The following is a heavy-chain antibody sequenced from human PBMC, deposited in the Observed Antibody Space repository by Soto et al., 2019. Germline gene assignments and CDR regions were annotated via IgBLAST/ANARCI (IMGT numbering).Heavy chain of an antibody. J-gene: IGHJ4*02. D-gene: IGHD5-12*01. CDR3: ARRRTSGYGYFDY. Sequence: QITLKESGPTLVKPTQTLTLTCTFSGFSLSTSDVGVGWIRQPPGQALEWLALIYWDDNKRYSASLKSRLTISNDTSKSQVVLTITIMDTVDTATYYCARRRTSGYGYFDYWGQGTLVTVSS. V-gene: IGHV2-5*02. CDR1: GFSLSTSDVG. CDR2: IYWDDNK.